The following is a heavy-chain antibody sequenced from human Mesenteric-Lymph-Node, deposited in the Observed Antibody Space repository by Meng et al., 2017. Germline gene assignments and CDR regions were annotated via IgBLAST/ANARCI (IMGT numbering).Heavy chain of an antibody. J-gene: IGHJ4*01. CDR2: IYYSGST. CDR3: ARVDSSGYFLDY. V-gene: IGHV4-31*03. Sequence: QVQLQESGPGLVKPSQTLSPTSTVSGGSISSGGHSWSWIRQHPGKGLEWIAYIYYSGSTYYNPSLKSRVILSVDTSKNQFSLKLSSVTAADTAVYYCARVDSSGYFLDYWGQGTLVTVSS. CDR1: GGSISSGGHS. D-gene: IGHD3-22*01.